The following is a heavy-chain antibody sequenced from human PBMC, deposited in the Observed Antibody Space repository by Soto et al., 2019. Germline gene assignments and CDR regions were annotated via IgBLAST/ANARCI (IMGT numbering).Heavy chain of an antibody. J-gene: IGHJ5*02. CDR2: IWYDGSNK. D-gene: IGHD5-12*01. CDR1: GFTFSSYG. Sequence: QVQLVESGGGVVQPGRSLRLSCAASGFTFSSYGMHWVRQAPGKGLEWVAVIWYDGSNKYYADSVKGRFTISRDNSKNTLYLQMNGLGAEDTAVYYCARERGVSGAGGGNPSPNWFDPWGQGTLVTVSS. CDR3: ARERGVSGAGGGNPSPNWFDP. V-gene: IGHV3-33*01.